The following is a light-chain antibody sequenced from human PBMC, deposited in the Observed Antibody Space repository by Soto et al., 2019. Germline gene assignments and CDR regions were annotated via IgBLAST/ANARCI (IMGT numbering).Light chain of an antibody. CDR3: SSSAGSNNFV. CDR1: SSDVGGYNY. Sequence: QSSLAQPPSASLSPGQSVTMSCTGTSSDVGGYNYVSWYQQHPGKAPKLMIYEVSERPSGVPDRFSGSKSSNTASLTVSGLQAEDEADYYCSSSAGSNNFVFGTGTKVTVL. J-gene: IGLJ1*01. CDR2: EVS. V-gene: IGLV2-8*01.